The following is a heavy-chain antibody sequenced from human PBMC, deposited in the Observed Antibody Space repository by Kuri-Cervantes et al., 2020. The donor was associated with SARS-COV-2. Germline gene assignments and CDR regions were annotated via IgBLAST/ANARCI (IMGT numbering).Heavy chain of an antibody. J-gene: IGHJ4*02. V-gene: IGHV4-4*07. CDR2: IYTSGST. D-gene: IGHD3-22*01. CDR1: GGSISSYN. CDR3: VRDADSSGSLDY. Sequence: SGTLCLTCTVSGGSISSYNRSWIRQPAGKGLEWIGRIYTSGSTNYNPSLKSRVTMSVDTSKNQFSLKLRSVTAAYTAVYYCVRDADSSGSLDYWGQGTPVTVSS.